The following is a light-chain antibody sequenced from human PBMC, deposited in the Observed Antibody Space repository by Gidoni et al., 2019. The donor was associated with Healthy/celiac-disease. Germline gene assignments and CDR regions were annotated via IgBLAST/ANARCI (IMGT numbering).Light chain of an antibody. CDR2: GAS. V-gene: IGKV3-20*01. J-gene: IGKJ4*01. CDR3: QQYSRSPLT. Sequence: EIVLTQSPDTLALSPVERATLSCTASQRVSSSYLAWYQQRPGQAPRLLIYGASSRATGIPDRFSGSGSGTDFTLTSSILEPEDFAVYYCQQYSRSPLTFGGGTKVEIK. CDR1: QRVSSSY.